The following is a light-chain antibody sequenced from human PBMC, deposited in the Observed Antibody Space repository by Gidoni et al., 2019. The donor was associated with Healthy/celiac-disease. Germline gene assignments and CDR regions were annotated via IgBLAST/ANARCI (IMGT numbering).Light chain of an antibody. CDR2: DAS. J-gene: IGKJ2*02. CDR3: QQYNSNSWT. V-gene: IGKV1-5*01. Sequence: DIQMTQSPSTLSASVGDRVTITCRASQSISSYLDWYQQKPGKAPKLLIYDASSLESGVPSRFSGSGSGTEFTLTISSLQPDDFATYYCQQYNSNSWTFGQGTKLEIK. CDR1: QSISSY.